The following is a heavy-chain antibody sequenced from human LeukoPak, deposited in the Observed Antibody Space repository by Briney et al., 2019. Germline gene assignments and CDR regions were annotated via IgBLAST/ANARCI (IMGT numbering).Heavy chain of an antibody. CDR3: ARGSLLSVSLLLWFGESNYYYYYGMDV. D-gene: IGHD3-10*01. Sequence: GASVKVSCKASGYTFTSYDINWVRQATGQGLEWMGWMNPNSGNTGYAQKFQGRVTMTRNTSISTAYMELSSLRSEDTAVYYCARGSLLSVSLLLWFGESNYYYYYGMDVWGQGTTVTVPS. V-gene: IGHV1-8*01. CDR2: MNPNSGNT. J-gene: IGHJ6*02. CDR1: GYTFTSYD.